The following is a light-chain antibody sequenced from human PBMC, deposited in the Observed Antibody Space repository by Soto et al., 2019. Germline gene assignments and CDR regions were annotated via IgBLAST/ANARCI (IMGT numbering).Light chain of an antibody. CDR3: QQYDTCSGT. CDR2: KTS. Sequence: IQMTQSPSTLSASVGDRVTITCRASQFINSWLAWYQQKPGKAPKILIYKTSTLQSGVPSRFSGSGSGTEFTLTISSLQPEDFATYYCQQYDTCSGTFGPGPKVDI. J-gene: IGKJ3*01. CDR1: QFINSW. V-gene: IGKV1-5*03.